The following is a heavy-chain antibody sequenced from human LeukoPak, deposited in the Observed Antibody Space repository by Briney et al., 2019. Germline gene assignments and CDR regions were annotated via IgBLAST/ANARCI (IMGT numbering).Heavy chain of an antibody. CDR2: IRYDGSNK. D-gene: IGHD6-13*01. Sequence: GGSLRLSCAASGFPFSSYGMHWVRQAPGKGLEWVAFIRYDGSNKYYADSVKGRFTISRDNSKNTLYLQMNSLRAEDTAVYYCAKDLRGAAAGTWNYWGQGTLVTVSS. J-gene: IGHJ4*02. CDR1: GFPFSSYG. CDR3: AKDLRGAAAGTWNY. V-gene: IGHV3-30*02.